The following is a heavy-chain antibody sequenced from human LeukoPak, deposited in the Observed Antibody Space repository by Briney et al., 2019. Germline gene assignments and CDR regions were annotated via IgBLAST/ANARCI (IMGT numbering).Heavy chain of an antibody. D-gene: IGHD6-13*01. CDR3: AKGVSSSWSNDAFDI. J-gene: IGHJ3*02. Sequence: GGSLRLSCAASGFTFSSYGMNWVRQAPGKGLEWVAVISYDGSNKYYADSVKGRFTISRDNSKNTLYLQMNSLRTEDTAVYYCAKGVSSSWSNDAFDIWGQGTMVTVSS. CDR1: GFTFSSYG. V-gene: IGHV3-30*18. CDR2: ISYDGSNK.